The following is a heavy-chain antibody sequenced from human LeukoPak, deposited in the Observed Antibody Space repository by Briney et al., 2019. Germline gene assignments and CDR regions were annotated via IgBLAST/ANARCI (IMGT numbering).Heavy chain of an antibody. CDR2: IYYSGRT. Sequence: SETLSLTCTVSGGSISSYYWSWIRQPPGKGLEWIGSIYYSGRTNYNASLTSRVTISVDTSKIQFSLKLNSVTAADTAVYYCARNPSGWYGLFDYWGQGTLVTVSS. CDR1: GGSISSYY. CDR3: ARNPSGWYGLFDY. D-gene: IGHD6-19*01. J-gene: IGHJ4*02. V-gene: IGHV4-59*01.